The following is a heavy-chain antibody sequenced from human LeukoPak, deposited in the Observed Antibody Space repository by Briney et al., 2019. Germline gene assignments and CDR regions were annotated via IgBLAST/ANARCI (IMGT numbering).Heavy chain of an antibody. D-gene: IGHD3-10*01. CDR1: GGSFSGYY. Sequence: PSETLSLTCAVYGGSFSGYYWSWIRQPPGKGLEWIGEINNSGSTNYNPALKSRVTISVDTSKNQFSLKLSSVTAADTAVYYCARQRGTARITMIRGVTGGPMDVWGKGTTVTISS. CDR2: INNSGST. J-gene: IGHJ6*03. CDR3: ARQRGTARITMIRGVTGGPMDV. V-gene: IGHV4-34*01.